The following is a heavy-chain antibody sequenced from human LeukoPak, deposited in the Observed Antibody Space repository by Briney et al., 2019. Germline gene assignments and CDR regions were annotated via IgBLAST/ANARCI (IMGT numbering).Heavy chain of an antibody. J-gene: IGHJ5*02. D-gene: IGHD3-3*01. V-gene: IGHV4-39*07. Sequence: SETLSLTCTVSGGSISSSSYYWGWIRQPPGKGLEWIGSIHYSGSTNYNPSLKSRVTISVDTSKNQFSLKLSSVTAADTAVYYCARARSITIFGVVIWFDPWGQGTLVTVSS. CDR3: ARARSITIFGVVIWFDP. CDR2: IHYSGST. CDR1: GGSISSSSYY.